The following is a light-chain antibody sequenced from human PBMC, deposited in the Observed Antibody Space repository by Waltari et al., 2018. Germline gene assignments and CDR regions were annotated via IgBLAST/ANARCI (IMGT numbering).Light chain of an antibody. J-gene: IGLJ1*01. CDR1: RSDVGAYDY. Sequence: QSALTQPRSVSGSPGQSVTISCTGTRSDVGAYDYVSWYQQRPGKAPKLIIYDVTEPPSGVPDRFSGSKSDNKASPTISGLQADDEADYYCCSYAGRYTNYVFGSGTKVTVL. CDR2: DVT. V-gene: IGLV2-11*01. CDR3: CSYAGRYTNYV.